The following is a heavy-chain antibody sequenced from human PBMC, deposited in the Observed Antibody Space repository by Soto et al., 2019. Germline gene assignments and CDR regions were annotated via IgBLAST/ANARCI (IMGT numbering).Heavy chain of an antibody. V-gene: IGHV4-34*01. D-gene: IGHD2-2*01. CDR3: ARKTGGSSTVPYYYYMDV. Sequence: PSETLSLTCAVYGGSFSGYYWSWIRQPPGKGLEWIGEINHSGSTNYNPSLKSRVTISVDTSKSQFSLKLSSVTAADTAVYYCARKTGGSSTVPYYYYMDVWGKGTTVTVSS. CDR1: GGSFSGYY. CDR2: INHSGST. J-gene: IGHJ6*03.